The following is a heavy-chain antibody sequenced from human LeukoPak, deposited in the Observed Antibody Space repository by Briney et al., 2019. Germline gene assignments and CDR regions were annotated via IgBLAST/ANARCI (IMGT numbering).Heavy chain of an antibody. J-gene: IGHJ6*03. CDR2: IKSKTDGGTT. V-gene: IGHV3-15*01. CDR3: TTVKRGWNYRPRECYYYYMDV. D-gene: IGHD1-7*01. CDR1: GFTFNNAW. Sequence: GGSLRLSCAASGFTFNNAWMSWVRQAPGKGLEWVGRIKSKTDGGTTDYAAPVKGRFTISRDISRNTLYLQMNSLKTEDTAVYYCTTVKRGWNYRPRECYYYYMDVWGKGTTVTVSS.